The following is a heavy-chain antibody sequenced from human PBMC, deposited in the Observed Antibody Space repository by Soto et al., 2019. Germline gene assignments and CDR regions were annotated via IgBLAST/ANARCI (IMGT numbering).Heavy chain of an antibody. CDR2: ISYSGRT. J-gene: IGHJ4*02. V-gene: IGHV4-59*01. D-gene: IGHD3-22*01. CDR1: GGSISSNY. CDR3: ARVVGGYVDC. Sequence: SETLSLTCTVSGGSISSNYWSWIRQPPGKGLEWIGYISYSGRTTYSPSLQSRVSISADTSKNHFPLKLTSVTAADTAVYYCARVVGGYVDCWGLGTLVTVSS.